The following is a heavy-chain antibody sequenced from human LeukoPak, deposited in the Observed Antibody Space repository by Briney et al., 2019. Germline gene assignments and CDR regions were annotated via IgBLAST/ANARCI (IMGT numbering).Heavy chain of an antibody. J-gene: IGHJ1*01. D-gene: IGHD3-22*01. CDR1: EYTLTELS. Sequence: ASVKVSCKVSEYTLTELSMHWVRQAPGKGLEWMGGFDPEDGETIYAQKFQGRVTMTEDTSTDTAYMELSSLRSEDTAMYYCATVSYYYDSSGYQGYFQNWGQGTLVTVSS. V-gene: IGHV1-24*01. CDR3: ATVSYYYDSSGYQGYFQN. CDR2: FDPEDGET.